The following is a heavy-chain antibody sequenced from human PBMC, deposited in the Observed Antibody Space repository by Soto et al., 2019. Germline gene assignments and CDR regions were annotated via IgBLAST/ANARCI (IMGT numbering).Heavy chain of an antibody. Sequence: KPSETLYLTCTVSGGSISSYYWSWIRQPPGKGLEWIGYIYYSGSTNYNPSLKSRVTISVDTSKNQFSLKLSSVTAADTAVYYCASGYYYGSGSYYSHIDYWGQGTLVTVSS. D-gene: IGHD3-10*01. CDR1: GGSISSYY. J-gene: IGHJ4*02. CDR2: IYYSGST. CDR3: ASGYYYGSGSYYSHIDY. V-gene: IGHV4-59*01.